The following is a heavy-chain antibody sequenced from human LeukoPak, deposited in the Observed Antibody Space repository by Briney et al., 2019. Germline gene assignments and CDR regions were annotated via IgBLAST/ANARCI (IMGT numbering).Heavy chain of an antibody. D-gene: IGHD3-10*01. Sequence: PGGCLRLSCAASGFTISTYGMSWVRQAPGKGLEWVSSISGGTTYYADAVKGRFTISIDNSKNTVSLQMNSLRAEDTAVYYCAKSVYHSGNYWGQGTLVTVSS. CDR3: AKSVYHSGNY. CDR1: GFTISTYG. CDR2: ISGGTT. V-gene: IGHV3-23*01. J-gene: IGHJ4*02.